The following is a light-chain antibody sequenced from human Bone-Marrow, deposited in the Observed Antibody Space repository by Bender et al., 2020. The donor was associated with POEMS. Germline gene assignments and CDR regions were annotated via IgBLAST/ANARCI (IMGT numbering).Light chain of an antibody. CDR1: GSDVGAYNY. CDR2: DVS. CDR3: SSYSTSSTLVV. V-gene: IGLV2-14*01. J-gene: IGLJ2*01. Sequence: QSALTQPPSVSESPGQSITISCTGTGSDVGAYNYVSWYQQHPGKAPKLIIFDVSDRPSGVPDRFSGSKSGNTASLTISGLQAEDEADYYCSSYSTSSTLVVFGGGTKLTVL.